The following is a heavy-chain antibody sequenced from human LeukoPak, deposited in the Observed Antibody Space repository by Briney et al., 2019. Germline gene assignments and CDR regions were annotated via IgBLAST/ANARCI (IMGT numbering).Heavy chain of an antibody. J-gene: IGHJ6*03. CDR3: ARVSHVVRGVRVIPYYYYYMDV. V-gene: IGHV1-69*13. D-gene: IGHD3-10*01. CDR1: GGTFSSYA. CDR2: IIPIFGTA. Sequence: SVKVSCKASGGTFSSYAISWVRQAPGQGLEWMGGIIPIFGTANYAQKFQGRVTITADESTSTAYMELSSLRSEDTAVYYCARVSHVVRGVRVIPYYYYYMDVWGKGTTVTISS.